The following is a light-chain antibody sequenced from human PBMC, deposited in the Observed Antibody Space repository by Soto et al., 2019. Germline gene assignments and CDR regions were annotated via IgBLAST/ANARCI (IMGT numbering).Light chain of an antibody. CDR2: LGS. CDR3: MQALQTPIT. J-gene: IGKJ5*01. CDR1: QSLLHSNGYNY. V-gene: IGKV2-28*01. Sequence: DIVMTQSPLSLPVTPGEPASISCRSSQSLLHSNGYNYLHWYLQKPGQSPQLLFSLGSNRPSGVTDRFSGSGSGTDFTLKISRVETEDVGVYYCMQALQTPITVGQGTRLEIK.